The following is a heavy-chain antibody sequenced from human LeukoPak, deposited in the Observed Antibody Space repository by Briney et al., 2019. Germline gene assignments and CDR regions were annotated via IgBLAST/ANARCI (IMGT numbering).Heavy chain of an antibody. CDR3: ARHSLNNYGSYY. Sequence: SETLSLTCTVSGVSISSSRYYWGWIRQPPGKGLEWIGSIHYDGNTYYKPSLKSRVTISVDTSKIQFSLRLSSATAADMATYYCARHSLNNYGSYYWGQGTLVTVSS. D-gene: IGHD5-24*01. CDR2: IHYDGNT. J-gene: IGHJ4*02. V-gene: IGHV4-39*01. CDR1: GVSISSSRYY.